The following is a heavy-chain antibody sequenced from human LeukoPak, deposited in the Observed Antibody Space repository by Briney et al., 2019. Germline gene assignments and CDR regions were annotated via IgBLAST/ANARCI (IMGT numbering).Heavy chain of an antibody. CDR2: IYTSGIT. V-gene: IGHV4-4*07. J-gene: IGHJ6*03. CDR1: GCSISSYY. D-gene: IGHD3-16*01. Sequence: PXETLSLTCTVSGCSISSYYWSWIRQPAGKGLEWIGRIYTSGITNYNPSLKSRVTMSVDTSKNQFSLRLTSVTAADTAVYYCARVAWSGSYVNYSYMDVWGKGTTVTVSS. CDR3: ARVAWSGSYVNYSYMDV.